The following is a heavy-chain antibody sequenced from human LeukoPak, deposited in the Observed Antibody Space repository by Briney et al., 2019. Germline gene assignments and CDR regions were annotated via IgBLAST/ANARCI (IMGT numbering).Heavy chain of an antibody. CDR3: ARVVQSGGWYQRLDY. D-gene: IGHD6-19*01. Sequence: GGSLRLSCAASGFTFSTYNMNWVRQAPGKGLEWVSSISSGYTYIYYADSVKGRFITSRDNAKNSLYLQMDSLRAEDTAVYYCARVVQSGGWYQRLDYWGQGTLVTVSS. V-gene: IGHV3-21*01. CDR1: GFTFSTYN. CDR2: ISSGYTYI. J-gene: IGHJ4*02.